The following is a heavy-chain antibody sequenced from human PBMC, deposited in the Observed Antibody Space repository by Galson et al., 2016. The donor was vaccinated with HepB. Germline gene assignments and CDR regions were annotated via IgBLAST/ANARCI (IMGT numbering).Heavy chain of an antibody. V-gene: IGHV3-53*01. CDR1: GFIVSSYY. Sequence: SLRLSCAASGFIVSSYYMSWVRRAAGKGLEWVAVIHSGGDTYYADSVEGRFTISSDKSKNTLYLHMNSLRAEDTAVYYCAGERGSSSSNYFDYWCQGALVTVSS. CDR2: IHSGGDT. D-gene: IGHD6-6*01. J-gene: IGHJ4*02. CDR3: AGERGSSSSNYFDY.